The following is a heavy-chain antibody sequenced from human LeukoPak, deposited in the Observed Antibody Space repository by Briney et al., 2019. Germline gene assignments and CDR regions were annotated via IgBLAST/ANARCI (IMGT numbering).Heavy chain of an antibody. CDR2: ISSSSSYI. J-gene: IGHJ6*03. CDR1: GFTFSSYS. CDR3: ARVDMVRGVIRASYYYMDV. D-gene: IGHD3-10*01. V-gene: IGHV3-21*01. Sequence: PGRSLRLSCAASGFTFSSYSMNWVRQAPGKGLEWVSSISSSSSYIYYADSVKGRFTISRDNAKNSLYLQMNSLRAEDTAVYYCARVDMVRGVIRASYYYMDVWGKGTTVTVSS.